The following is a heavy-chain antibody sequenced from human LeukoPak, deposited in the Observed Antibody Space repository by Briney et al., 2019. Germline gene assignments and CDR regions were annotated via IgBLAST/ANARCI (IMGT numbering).Heavy chain of an antibody. CDR1: GGSISSYY. CDR2: IYTSGST. Sequence: SETLSLTCTVSGGSISSYYWSWIRQPPGKGLEWIGYIYTSGSTNYNPSLKSRVTISVDTSKNQFSLKLSSVTAADTAVYYCARPGESYFDYWGQGTLVTVSS. V-gene: IGHV4-4*09. CDR3: ARPGESYFDY. D-gene: IGHD2-21*01. J-gene: IGHJ4*02.